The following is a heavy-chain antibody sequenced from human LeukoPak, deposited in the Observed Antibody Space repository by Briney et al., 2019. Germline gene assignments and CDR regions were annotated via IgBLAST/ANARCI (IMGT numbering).Heavy chain of an antibody. CDR1: GFTFSSYA. V-gene: IGHV3-30*04. J-gene: IGHJ4*02. CDR3: ARDPLYGSGSYYKGIFDY. CDR2: ISYDGSNK. Sequence: GGSLRLSCAASGFTFSSYAMHWVRQAPGKGLEWVAVISYDGSNKYYADSVEGRFTISRDNSKNTLYLQMNSLRAEDTAVYYCARDPLYGSGSYYKGIFDYWGQGTLVTVSS. D-gene: IGHD3-10*01.